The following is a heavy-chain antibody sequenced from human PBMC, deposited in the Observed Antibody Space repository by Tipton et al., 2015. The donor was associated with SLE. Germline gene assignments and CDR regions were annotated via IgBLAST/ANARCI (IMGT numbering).Heavy chain of an antibody. Sequence: TLSLTCSVSGVSISTYYWSWIRQPPGKGLEWIGYSYYSGSTNCNPSLQSRVTISIDTSKNQLSLMLNSVTSADTALYYCARAEGSWDAFDIWGQGTMVTVSS. V-gene: IGHV4-59*01. D-gene: IGHD2-15*01. CDR1: GVSISTYY. J-gene: IGHJ3*02. CDR2: SYYSGST. CDR3: ARAEGSWDAFDI.